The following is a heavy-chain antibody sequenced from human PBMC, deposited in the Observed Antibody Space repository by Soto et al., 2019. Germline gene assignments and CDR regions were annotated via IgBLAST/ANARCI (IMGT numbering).Heavy chain of an antibody. D-gene: IGHD3-10*01. CDR3: ARGRYGSGNYYFGY. CDR2: LIPLFGTP. CDR1: GGTFSRFA. J-gene: IGHJ4*02. V-gene: IGHV1-69*12. Sequence: QVQLVQSGAEVKQPGSSVKVSCKASGGTFSRFAFSWVRQAPGQGPEWMGGLIPLFGTPNYAQKFQGRVTXTADESTSTAYMGLSSLRSDDTAVYYCARGRYGSGNYYFGYWGQGSRVTVSS.